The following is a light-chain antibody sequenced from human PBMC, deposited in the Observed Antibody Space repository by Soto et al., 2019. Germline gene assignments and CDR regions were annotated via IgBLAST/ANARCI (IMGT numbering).Light chain of an antibody. J-gene: IGLJ1*01. CDR2: EVS. CDR1: NSDVGGYNY. CDR3: SSYAGSNWSV. V-gene: IGLV2-8*01. Sequence: QSVLTQPPSASGSPGQSVTISCTGTNSDVGGYNYVSWYQQYPGKAPRLIIYEVSERPSGVPDRFSGSKSGNTASLTVSGLQTADEADYYCSSYAGSNWSVFGTGTKVTVL.